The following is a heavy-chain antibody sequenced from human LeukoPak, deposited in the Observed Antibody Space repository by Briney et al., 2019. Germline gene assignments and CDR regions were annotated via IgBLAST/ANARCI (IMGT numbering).Heavy chain of an antibody. CDR1: GFPFSSYA. J-gene: IGHJ6*04. D-gene: IGHD2-15*01. CDR2: ISDSGGST. Sequence: GGSLRLSCSASGFPFSSYAMHWVRQAPGKGLEYVSAISDSGGSTYYADSVKGRFTISRDNSKNTLYLQMSSLRAEDTAVYFCVRGYSFGPYGMDVWGEGTTVTVSS. CDR3: VRGYSFGPYGMDV. V-gene: IGHV3-64D*09.